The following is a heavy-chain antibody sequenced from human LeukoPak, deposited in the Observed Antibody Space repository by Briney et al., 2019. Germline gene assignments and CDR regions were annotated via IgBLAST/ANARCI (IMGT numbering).Heavy chain of an antibody. V-gene: IGHV3-33*01. J-gene: IGHJ4*02. D-gene: IGHD2-2*01. CDR3: ARDTYCTSTSCYLFEY. CDR1: GFTFSSYG. Sequence: PGGSLRLSCAASGFTFSSYGLHWVRQAPGKGLEWVAVIWDDGSNKYYVDSVKGRFTISRDNSKNMVYLRMNNLRAEDTAVYYCARDTYCTSTSCYLFEYWGQGTLVTVSS. CDR2: IWDDGSNK.